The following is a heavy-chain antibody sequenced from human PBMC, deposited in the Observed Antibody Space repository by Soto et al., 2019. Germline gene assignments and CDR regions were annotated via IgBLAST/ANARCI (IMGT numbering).Heavy chain of an antibody. Sequence: PSETLSLTCTVSGGSISSSSHYWGWIRQPPGKGLEWIGRIYYSGSTYYNPSLKSRVTISVDTSKNQVSLKLSSVTAADKSVYYCARTGYGGNHIDCWGQGTLVTVSS. J-gene: IGHJ4*02. CDR1: GGSISSSSHY. CDR2: IYYSGST. D-gene: IGHD5-12*01. V-gene: IGHV4-39*01. CDR3: ARTGYGGNHIDC.